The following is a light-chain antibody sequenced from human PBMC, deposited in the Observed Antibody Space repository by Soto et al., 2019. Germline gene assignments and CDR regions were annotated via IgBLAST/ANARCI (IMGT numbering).Light chain of an antibody. Sequence: QSALTQPASVSGSPGQSITIACTGTSSDFGAYNSVSWYQQHTCKAPKLMIYEVSNRPSGVSNRVSASKSSNTASLSISGLQAEDEGDYYCSSRTTSNPYVFGTGTKVTVL. V-gene: IGLV2-14*01. J-gene: IGLJ1*01. CDR3: SSRTTSNPYV. CDR2: EVS. CDR1: SSDFGAYNS.